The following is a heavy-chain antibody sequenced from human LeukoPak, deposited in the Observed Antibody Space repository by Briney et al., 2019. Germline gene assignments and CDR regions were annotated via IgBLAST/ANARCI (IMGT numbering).Heavy chain of an antibody. J-gene: IGHJ4*02. V-gene: IGHV3-30-3*02. D-gene: IGHD2-15*01. Sequence: QPGGSLRLSCAASGFTFSSYAMHWFRQAPGKGLEWVAVISYDGTNKYYADSVKGRFAISRDNSKNTLYLQMNSLRAEDTAVYYCAKQLGYCSDGSCYFPYWGQGTLVTVSS. CDR3: AKQLGYCSDGSCYFPY. CDR1: GFTFSSYA. CDR2: ISYDGTNK.